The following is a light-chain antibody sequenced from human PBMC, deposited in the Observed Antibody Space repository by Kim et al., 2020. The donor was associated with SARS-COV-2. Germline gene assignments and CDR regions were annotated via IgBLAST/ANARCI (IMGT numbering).Light chain of an antibody. CDR1: DLTYRY. CDR3: QAWDSGTAT. V-gene: IGLV3-1*01. J-gene: IGLJ2*01. CDR2: LDT. Sequence: VTPGQTAHSTSSGDDLTYRYTSWFQQKPGQSPVMVIYLDTKRPSGIPQRFSGSNSGNTATLTITETQAIDEADYYCQAWDSGTATFGGGTQLTVL.